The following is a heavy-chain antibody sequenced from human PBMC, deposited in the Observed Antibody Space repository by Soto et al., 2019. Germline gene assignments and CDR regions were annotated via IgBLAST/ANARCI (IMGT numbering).Heavy chain of an antibody. J-gene: IGHJ3*02. Sequence: QLLESGGDLIQPGGSLRLSCAASGFSFSSYSMSWVRQAPGKGLEWVSGMSATGGSTYYVDSVKGRFIISRDNSWKTLYLQMNSLRADDTAVYYCAKSWGDTWQESAFHIWGLGTKVTVSA. D-gene: IGHD5-18*01. V-gene: IGHV3-23*01. CDR2: MSATGGST. CDR3: AKSWGDTWQESAFHI. CDR1: GFSFSSYS.